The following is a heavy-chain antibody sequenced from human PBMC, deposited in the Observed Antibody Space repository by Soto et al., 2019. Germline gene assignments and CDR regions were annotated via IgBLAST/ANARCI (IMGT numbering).Heavy chain of an antibody. Sequence: PGGSLRLSCAASGFTFSSDWMHWVRQAPGKGLVWVSRINTDGSGTSYADSVKGRFTISRDNAKNTLYLQMNSLRAEDTAVYYCARATGSNHPFDYWGQGSLVTVSS. J-gene: IGHJ4*02. V-gene: IGHV3-74*01. CDR3: ARATGSNHPFDY. CDR1: GFTFSSDW. D-gene: IGHD2-2*01. CDR2: INTDGSGT.